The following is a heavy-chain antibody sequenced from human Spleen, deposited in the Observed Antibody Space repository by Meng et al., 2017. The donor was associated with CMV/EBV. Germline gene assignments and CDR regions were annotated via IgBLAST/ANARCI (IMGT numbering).Heavy chain of an antibody. CDR2: ISAYNGNT. CDR1: SYG. Sequence: SYGISWVRQSPGQGLEWMGWISAYNGNTNYAQKLQGRVTMTTDTSTNTAYMELRSLRSDDTAVYYCARSLYYDFWSGYFGPTYYFDYWGQGTLVTVSS. J-gene: IGHJ4*02. D-gene: IGHD3-3*01. V-gene: IGHV1-18*01. CDR3: ARSLYYDFWSGYFGPTYYFDY.